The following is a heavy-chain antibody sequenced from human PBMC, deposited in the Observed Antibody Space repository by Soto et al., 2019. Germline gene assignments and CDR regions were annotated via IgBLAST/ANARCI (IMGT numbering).Heavy chain of an antibody. CDR2: MNPGSGDT. Sequence: VKVSCKACGYTLTANDVGRVRQATVQGLEWMGWMNPGSGDTGYAQKFQGRVTMTRDISIATAYMELNSLRAEDTAVYYCAREQEDYYDIWGEFDYWGQGTLVTVSS. CDR3: AREQEDYYDIWGEFDY. V-gene: IGHV1-8*01. J-gene: IGHJ4*02. CDR1: GYTLTAND. D-gene: IGHD3-9*01.